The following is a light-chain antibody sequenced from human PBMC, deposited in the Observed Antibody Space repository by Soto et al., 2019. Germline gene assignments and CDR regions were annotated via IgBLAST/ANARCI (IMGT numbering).Light chain of an antibody. CDR2: GAS. V-gene: IGKV3-20*01. J-gene: IGKJ2*03. CDR3: HQYGGSPPNS. Sequence: VLTQSPGTLSVSPGERATLSCRASQSVRRNCLAWYQQKPGQAPRLLIYGASNRATGIPDRFSGGGSGTDFTLTITRLEPEYFAVYYCHQYGGSPPNSFGQGTNLEIK. CDR1: QSVRRNC.